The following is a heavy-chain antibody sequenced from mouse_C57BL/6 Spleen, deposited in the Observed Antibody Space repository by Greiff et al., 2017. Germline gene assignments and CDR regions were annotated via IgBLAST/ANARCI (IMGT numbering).Heavy chain of an antibody. Sequence: QVQLQQSGPELVKPGASVKISCKASGYAFSSSWMNWVKQRPGKGLEWIGRIYPGDGDTNYNGKFKGTATLTADKSSSTAYMQLSSLTSADSAVYFCAKEGGYITTVVEDFGDWGQATTLT. V-gene: IGHV1-82*01. CDR2: IYPGDGDT. J-gene: IGHJ2*01. D-gene: IGHD1-1*01. CDR1: GYAFSSSW. CDR3: AKEGGYITTVVEDFGD.